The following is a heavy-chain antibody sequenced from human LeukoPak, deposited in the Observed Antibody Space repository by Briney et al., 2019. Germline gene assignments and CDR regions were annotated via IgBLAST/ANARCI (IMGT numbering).Heavy chain of an antibody. V-gene: IGHV4-34*01. Sequence: SETLSLTCTVYGGSFSGYYWSWIRQPPGKGLEWIGEINHSGSTNYNPSLKSRVTISVDTSKNQFSLKLSSVTAADTAVYYCARDGAKGYCSGGSCQPRFDPWSQGTLVTVSP. J-gene: IGHJ5*02. CDR2: INHSGST. CDR3: ARDGAKGYCSGGSCQPRFDP. CDR1: GGSFSGYY. D-gene: IGHD2-15*01.